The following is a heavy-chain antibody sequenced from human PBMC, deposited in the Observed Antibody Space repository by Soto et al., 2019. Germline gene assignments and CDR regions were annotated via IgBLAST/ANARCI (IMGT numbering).Heavy chain of an antibody. CDR2: ISGSGDTT. V-gene: IGHV3-23*01. CDR1: GFNINSYA. CDR3: AKDGNFWSGYRIYYFDY. D-gene: IGHD3-3*01. Sequence: GGPLRLSCAASGFNINSYAMSWVRQAPGKGLECVSAISGSGDTTYYADSVKGRFTISRDNSKNTLYLQMNSLRAEDTAVYYCAKDGNFWSGYRIYYFDYRGQGTLVTVSS. J-gene: IGHJ4*02.